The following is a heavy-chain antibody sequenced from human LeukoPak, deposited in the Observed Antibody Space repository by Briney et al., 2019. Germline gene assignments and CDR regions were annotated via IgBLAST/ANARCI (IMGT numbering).Heavy chain of an antibody. Sequence: PSETLSLTCTVSGGSISSYYWSWLRQPPGKGLEWCGYLYYSGSTNYNPSLKSRVTISVDTSKNQFSLKLSSVTAADTAVYYCARYGGSSWPLPFDYWGQGTLVTVSS. CDR3: ARYGGSSWPLPFDY. V-gene: IGHV4-59*01. CDR1: GGSISSYY. CDR2: LYYSGST. D-gene: IGHD6-13*01. J-gene: IGHJ4*02.